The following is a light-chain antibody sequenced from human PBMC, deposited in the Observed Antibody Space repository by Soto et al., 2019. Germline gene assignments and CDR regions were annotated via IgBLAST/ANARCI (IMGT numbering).Light chain of an antibody. Sequence: VLTQSPATLSLSPGERATLSCRASQSIHTSLAWYQQKSGKPPRLVIYDSTLRANGVPDRFGGSRSGSEFTLTISSLQPDDFGTYYCQQYYSSWTFGQGTRLEIK. CDR2: DST. CDR1: QSIHTS. V-gene: IGKV3-11*01. J-gene: IGKJ5*01. CDR3: QQYYSSWT.